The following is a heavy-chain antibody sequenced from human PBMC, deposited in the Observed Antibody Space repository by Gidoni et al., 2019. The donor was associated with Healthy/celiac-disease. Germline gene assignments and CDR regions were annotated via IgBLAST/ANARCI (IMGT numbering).Heavy chain of an antibody. Sequence: QVPLVQSGAEVKKPGASVKVSCKASGYTFTGYYMHWVRQAPGQGLEWMGWINPNSGGTNYAQKFQGWVTMTRDTSISTAYMELSRLRSDDTAVYYCARGSGITGTTGAFDIWGQGTMVTVSS. D-gene: IGHD1-20*01. J-gene: IGHJ3*02. CDR3: ARGSGITGTTGAFDI. CDR1: GYTFTGYY. V-gene: IGHV1-2*04. CDR2: INPNSGGT.